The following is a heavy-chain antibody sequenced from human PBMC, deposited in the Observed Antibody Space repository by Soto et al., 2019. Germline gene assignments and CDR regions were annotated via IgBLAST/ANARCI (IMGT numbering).Heavy chain of an antibody. D-gene: IGHD1-26*01. CDR1: GGSVSSGSYY. CDR3: ASSSGSYNAFDI. Sequence: SETLSLTCTVSGGSVSSGSYYWSWIRQPPGKGLEWIGYIYYSGSTNYNPSLKSRVTISVDTSKNQFSLKLSSVTAADTAVYYCASSSGSYNAFDIWGQGTMVTVSS. CDR2: IYYSGST. V-gene: IGHV4-61*01. J-gene: IGHJ3*02.